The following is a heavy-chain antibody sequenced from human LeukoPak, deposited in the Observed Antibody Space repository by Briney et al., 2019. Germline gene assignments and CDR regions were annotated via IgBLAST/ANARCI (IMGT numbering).Heavy chain of an antibody. Sequence: SETLSLTCTVSGGSISSSSYYWGWIRQPPGKGLEWIGSIYYSGSTYYNPSLKSRVTISVDTSKNQFSLKLSSVTAADTAVYYCTTAIWFGELLDTDWGQGTLVTVSS. CDR2: IYYSGST. D-gene: IGHD3-10*01. CDR1: GGSISSSSYY. CDR3: TTAIWFGELLDTD. V-gene: IGHV4-39*07. J-gene: IGHJ4*02.